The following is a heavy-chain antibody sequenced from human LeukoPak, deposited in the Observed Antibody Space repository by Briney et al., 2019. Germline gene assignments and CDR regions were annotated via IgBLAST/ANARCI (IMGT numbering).Heavy chain of an antibody. CDR3: TKETPQMDV. CDR2: ISSTGNTV. J-gene: IGHJ6*04. V-gene: IGHV3-48*03. Sequence: GGSLRLSCAASGFTFSSYEMNWVRQAPGQGLEWVAYISSTGNTVHYAGSVKGRFTISRDNTKNSLYLQMNRLRAEDTAVYYCTKETPQMDVWGKGTTVTVSS. D-gene: IGHD2-15*01. CDR1: GFTFSSYE.